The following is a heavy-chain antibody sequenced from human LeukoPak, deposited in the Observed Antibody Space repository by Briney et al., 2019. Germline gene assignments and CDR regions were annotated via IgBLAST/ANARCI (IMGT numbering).Heavy chain of an antibody. CDR1: GFTFDDYG. V-gene: IGHV3-9*01. Sequence: GGSLRLSCAASGFTFDDYGMHWVRQAPGKGLEWVSGINWNSGRIGYADSVKGRFTISRDNAKNSLYLQMNSLRAEDTAVYYCARRSGIAVAGAFDYWGQGTLVTVSS. CDR3: ARRSGIAVAGAFDY. CDR2: INWNSGRI. D-gene: IGHD6-19*01. J-gene: IGHJ4*02.